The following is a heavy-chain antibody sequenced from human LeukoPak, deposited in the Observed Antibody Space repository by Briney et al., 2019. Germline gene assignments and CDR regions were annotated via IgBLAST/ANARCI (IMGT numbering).Heavy chain of an antibody. V-gene: IGHV3-53*01. CDR3: ARDLGGYYYGSGFAI. CDR1: EFTVSSDY. CDR2: IYSGGST. D-gene: IGHD3-10*01. Sequence: GGSLRLSCAASEFTVSSDYMSWVRQAPGKGLEWVSVIYSGGSTYYADSVKGRFTISRDNSKNTLYLQMNSLRAEDTAVYYCARDLGGYYYGSGFAIWGQGTMVTVSS. J-gene: IGHJ3*02.